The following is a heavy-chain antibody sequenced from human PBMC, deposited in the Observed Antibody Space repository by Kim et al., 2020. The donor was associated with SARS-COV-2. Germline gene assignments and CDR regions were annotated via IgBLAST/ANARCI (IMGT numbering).Heavy chain of an antibody. V-gene: IGHV5-51*01. D-gene: IGHD3-10*01. CDR3: ARSLMVRGVIIVDY. Sequence: SPSFQGQVTISADKSISTAYLQWSSLKASDTAMYYCARSLMVRGVIIVDYWGQGTLVTVSS. J-gene: IGHJ4*02.